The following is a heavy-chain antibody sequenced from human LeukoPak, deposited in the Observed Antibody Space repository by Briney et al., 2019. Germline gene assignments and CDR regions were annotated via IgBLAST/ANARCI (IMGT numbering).Heavy chain of an antibody. D-gene: IGHD3-22*01. CDR3: AKGLEVIADY. CDR2: ISGSGGST. CDR1: GFTFSSYG. V-gene: IGHV3-23*01. J-gene: IGHJ4*02. Sequence: GGSLRLSCAASGFTFSSYGMSWVRQARGRGREWVSAISGSGGSTYYADSVKGRFTISRDNSKNTLYLQMNSLRAEDTAVYYCAKGLEVIADYWGQGTLVTVSS.